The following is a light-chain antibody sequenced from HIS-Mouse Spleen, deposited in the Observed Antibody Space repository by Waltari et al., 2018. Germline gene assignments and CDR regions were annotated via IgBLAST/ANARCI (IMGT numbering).Light chain of an antibody. CDR2: EDS. CDR1: ALPNKS. CDR3: YSTDSSGNHRV. J-gene: IGLJ2*01. Sequence: SYELTQLPSVSVSPGQTPRIICSGDALPNKSAYLYQQKSGQAPVRGTYEDSERPSGIPERFSGSSSGTMATLTISGAQVEDEADYYCYSTDSSGNHRVFGGGTKLTVL. V-gene: IGLV3-10*01.